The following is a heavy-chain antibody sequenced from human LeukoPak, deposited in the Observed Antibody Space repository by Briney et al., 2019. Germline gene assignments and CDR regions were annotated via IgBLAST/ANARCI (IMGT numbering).Heavy chain of an antibody. CDR1: GYTFTGYY. CDR3: ARSQPRLYSNYDY. D-gene: IGHD4-11*01. CDR2: INPSGGST. J-gene: IGHJ4*02. Sequence: ASVKVSCKASGYTFTGYYIHWVRQAPGQGLEWMGIINPSGGSTSYAQKFQGRVTMTRDMSTSTVYMELSSLRSEDTAVYYCARSQPRLYSNYDYWGQGTLVTVSS. V-gene: IGHV1-46*01.